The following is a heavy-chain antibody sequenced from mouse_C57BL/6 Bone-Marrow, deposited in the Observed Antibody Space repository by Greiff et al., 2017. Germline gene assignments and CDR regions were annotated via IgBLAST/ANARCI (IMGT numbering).Heavy chain of an antibody. CDR2: IHPNSGST. J-gene: IGHJ3*01. Sequence: VQLQQSGAELVKPGASVKLSCKASGYTFTSYWMHWVKQRPGQGLEWIGMIHPNSGSTNYNEKFKSKATLTVDKSSSTAYMQLSSLTSEDSAVYYCAREGKGYGYGCCAYWGQGTLVTVSA. D-gene: IGHD2-2*01. CDR3: AREGKGYGYGCCAY. V-gene: IGHV1-64*01. CDR1: GYTFTSYW.